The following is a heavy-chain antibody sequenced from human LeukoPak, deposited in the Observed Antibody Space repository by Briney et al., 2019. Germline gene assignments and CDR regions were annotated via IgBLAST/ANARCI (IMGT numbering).Heavy chain of an antibody. J-gene: IGHJ4*02. CDR2: IYHSGST. V-gene: IGHV4-38-2*02. D-gene: IGHD2-21*02. CDR3: AREGEVTVFDY. CDR1: GYSISSGYY. Sequence: SETLSLTCTVSGYSISSGYYWGWIRQPPGKGLEWIGSIYHSGSTYYNPSLKSRVTISVDTSKNQFSLKLSSVTAADTAVYCCAREGEVTVFDYWGQGTLVTVSS.